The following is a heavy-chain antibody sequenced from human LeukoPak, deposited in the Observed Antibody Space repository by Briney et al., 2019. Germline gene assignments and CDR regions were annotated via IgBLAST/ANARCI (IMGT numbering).Heavy chain of an antibody. CDR1: GGSTSSYC. CDR3: ATSHDVKTAPYDL. V-gene: IGHV4-4*09. Sequence: SETLSLTCTVSGGSTSSYCWNWVRQSPGKGLEWIGYIFTSGRTDYNPSLKSRVTMSVDTSKNQISVDLRFLTAADTAVYYCATSHDVKTAPYDLWGQGALVTVSP. D-gene: IGHD3-9*01. CDR2: IFTSGRT. J-gene: IGHJ5*02.